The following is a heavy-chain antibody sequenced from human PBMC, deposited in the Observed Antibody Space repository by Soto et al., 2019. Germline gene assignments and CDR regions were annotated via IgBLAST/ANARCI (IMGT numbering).Heavy chain of an antibody. CDR1: GGSISSYY. Sequence: PSETLSLTCTVSGGSISSYYWSWIRQPPGKGLEWIGYIYYSGSTNYNPSLKSRVTISVDTSKNQFSLKLSSVTAEDTAVYYCAGIAAAGTVDWYFDLWGRCTMVT. D-gene: IGHD6-13*01. CDR3: AGIAAAGTVDWYFDL. J-gene: IGHJ2*01. V-gene: IGHV4-59*01. CDR2: IYYSGST.